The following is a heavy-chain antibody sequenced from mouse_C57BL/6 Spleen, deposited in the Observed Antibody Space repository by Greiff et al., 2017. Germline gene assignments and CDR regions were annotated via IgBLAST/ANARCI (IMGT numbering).Heavy chain of an antibody. V-gene: IGHV1-55*01. CDR2: IYPGSGST. Sequence: QVQLQQPGAELVKPGASVKMSCKASGYTFTSYWITWVKQRPGQGLEWIGDIYPGSGSTNYNEKFKSKATLTVDTSSSTAYMQLSSLTSEDSAVXFCASGGYSNFPWFAYWGQGTLVTVSA. CDR1: GYTFTSYW. J-gene: IGHJ3*01. D-gene: IGHD2-5*01. CDR3: ASGGYSNFPWFAY.